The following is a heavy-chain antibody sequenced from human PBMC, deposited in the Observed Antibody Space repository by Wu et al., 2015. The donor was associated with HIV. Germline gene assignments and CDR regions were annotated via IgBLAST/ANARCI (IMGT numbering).Heavy chain of an antibody. CDR3: ARAATVTTGFDF. V-gene: IGHV4-30-4*08. Sequence: QVQLLESGPGLVKPSQTLSLTCTVSGDSISSGGYYWNWIRQPPGKGLEWMAYIYYNGITSYNPSLRSRVSMTVDTSRNQFSLNLTSVTAADTALYYCARAATVTTGFDFWGQGMLVTVSS. CDR1: GDSISSGGYY. D-gene: IGHD4-17*01. CDR2: IYYNGIT. J-gene: IGHJ4*02.